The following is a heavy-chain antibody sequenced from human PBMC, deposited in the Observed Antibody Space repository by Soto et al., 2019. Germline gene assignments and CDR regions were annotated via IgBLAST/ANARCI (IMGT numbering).Heavy chain of an antibody. J-gene: IGHJ6*02. Sequence: PSETLSLTCTVSGGSISNSYWSWIRQPPGKGLEWIGYVYYTGSTSYDPSLKRRVTFSADSSRGQFSLRLNSVTAADTAVYYCARSFLGRYVVEDTFVYYYYCMDVWGQGTTVTGSS. CDR3: ARSFLGRYVVEDTFVYYYYCMDV. V-gene: IGHV4-59*08. CDR2: VYYTGST. CDR1: GGSISNSY. D-gene: IGHD3-16*01.